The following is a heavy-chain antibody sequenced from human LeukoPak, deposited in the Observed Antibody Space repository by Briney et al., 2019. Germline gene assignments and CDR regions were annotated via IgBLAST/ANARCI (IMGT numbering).Heavy chain of an antibody. D-gene: IGHD3-10*01. V-gene: IGHV3-66*01. CDR3: ARDYYGSGSYGKTFDP. CDR2: IYAGGST. J-gene: IGHJ5*02. CDR1: GFTVSNNY. Sequence: GGSLRRSCAASGFTVSNNYMSWVRQAPGKGLKWVSVIYAGGSTYYADSVKGRFIISRDNSKNALYLQMNRLRAEDTAVYYCARDYYGSGSYGKTFDPWGQGTLVTVSS.